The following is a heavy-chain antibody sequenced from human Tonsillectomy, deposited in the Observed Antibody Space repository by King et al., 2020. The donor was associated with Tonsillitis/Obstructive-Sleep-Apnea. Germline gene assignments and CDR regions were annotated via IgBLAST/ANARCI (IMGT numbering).Heavy chain of an antibody. J-gene: IGHJ6*02. CDR3: ASLPGGSDIVVVPAAAPYYHYGMDV. Sequence: QLQESGPGLVKPSETLSLTCTVSGGSISSSSYYWGWIRQPPGKGLEWIGSIYYSGSTYYNPSLKSRVTISVDTSKNQFSLKLSSVTAADTAVYYCASLPGGSDIVVVPAAAPYYHYGMDVWGQEPTVTVSS. V-gene: IGHV4-39*01. CDR2: IYYSGST. D-gene: IGHD2-2*01. CDR1: GGSISSSSYY.